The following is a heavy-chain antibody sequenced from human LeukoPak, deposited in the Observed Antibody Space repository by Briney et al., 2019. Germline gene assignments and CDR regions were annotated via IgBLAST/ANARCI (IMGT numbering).Heavy chain of an antibody. CDR2: ISSSSTI. Sequence: QTGGSLRLSCAASGFTFSTYGMHWVRQAPGKGLEWVSYISSSSTIYYADSVKGRFTISRDNAKNSLYLQMNSLRDEDTAVYYCACNPCISGYWGQGTLVTVSS. CDR3: ACNPCISGY. J-gene: IGHJ4*02. V-gene: IGHV3-48*02. CDR1: GFTFSTYG. D-gene: IGHD1-14*01.